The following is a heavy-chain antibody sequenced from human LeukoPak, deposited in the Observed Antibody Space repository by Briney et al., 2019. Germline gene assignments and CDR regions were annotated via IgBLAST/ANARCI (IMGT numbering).Heavy chain of an antibody. V-gene: IGHV1-18*01. CDR3: AGPRSFVADGAFDI. J-gene: IGHJ3*02. D-gene: IGHD3-10*01. CDR1: GYTFTSYG. Sequence: ASVKVSCKASGYTFTSYGISWVRQAPGQGLEWMGWISAYNGNTNYAQKLQGRVTMTTDTSTSTAYMELRSLRSDDTAVYYCAGPRSFVADGAFDIWGQGTMVTVSS. CDR2: ISAYNGNT.